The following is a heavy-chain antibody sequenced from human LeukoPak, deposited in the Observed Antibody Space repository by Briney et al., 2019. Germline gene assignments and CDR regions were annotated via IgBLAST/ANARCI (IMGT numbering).Heavy chain of an antibody. V-gene: IGHV3-74*01. J-gene: IGHJ4*02. D-gene: IGHD5-24*01. Sequence: TGGSLRLSCAASGFLFSAYWMHWVRQVPGKGLEWVSHINSDGSTTSYADSVKGRFTISRDNAKNTLYLQMSSLRAEDTAMYYCARWAISDGLDYWGQGTLVTVSS. CDR3: ARWAISDGLDY. CDR2: INSDGSTT. CDR1: GFLFSAYW.